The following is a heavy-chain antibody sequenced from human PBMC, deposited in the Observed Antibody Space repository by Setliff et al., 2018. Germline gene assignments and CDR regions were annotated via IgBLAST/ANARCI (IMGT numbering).Heavy chain of an antibody. Sequence: SLRLSCAASGFTFSSLWMSWVRQAPGRGLEWVANINQDGSAQSYVDSVRGRFTISRDNAKNSLYLQMNSLRAEDTAVYYCARGVYDFRTGQGGPWGQGTRVTAPQ. V-gene: IGHV3-7*01. CDR3: ARGVYDFRTGQGGP. J-gene: IGHJ5*02. CDR2: INQDGSAQ. CDR1: GFTFSSLW. D-gene: IGHD3-3*01.